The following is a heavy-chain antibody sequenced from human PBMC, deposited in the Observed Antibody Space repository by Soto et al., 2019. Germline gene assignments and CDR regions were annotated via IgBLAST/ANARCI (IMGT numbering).Heavy chain of an antibody. CDR2: ISAYNGNT. CDR1: GYTFTSCG. J-gene: IGHJ6*02. D-gene: IGHD3-10*01. CDR3: ARGAYYYGSGSXLTSGPRSHYYYYGMDV. Sequence: APVKVSCKASGYTFTSCGISWVRQAPGQGLEWMGWISAYNGNTNYAQKLQGRVTMTTDTSTSTAYMELRSLRSDDTAVYYCARGAYYYGSGSXLTSGPRSHYYYYGMDVWGQGTTVTVSS. V-gene: IGHV1-18*01.